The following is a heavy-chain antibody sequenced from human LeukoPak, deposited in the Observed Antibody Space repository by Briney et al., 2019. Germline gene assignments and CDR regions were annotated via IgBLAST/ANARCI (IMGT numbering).Heavy chain of an antibody. CDR1: GGSISSSNW. CDR2: IYHSGST. Sequence: SETLSLTCAVSGGSISSSNWWSWVRQPPGKGLEWIGEIYHSGSTNYNPSLKSRVTISVDKSKNQFSLKLSSVTAADTAVYYCARDRRQLYWGYYYYMDVWGKGTTVTVSS. D-gene: IGHD6-6*01. J-gene: IGHJ6*03. V-gene: IGHV4-4*02. CDR3: ARDRRQLYWGYYYYMDV.